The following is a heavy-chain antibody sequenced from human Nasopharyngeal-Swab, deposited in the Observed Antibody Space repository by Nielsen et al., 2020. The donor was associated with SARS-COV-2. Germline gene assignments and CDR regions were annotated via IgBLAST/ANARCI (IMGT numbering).Heavy chain of an antibody. CDR3: AKDPTRLWDVSI. D-gene: IGHD3-16*01. J-gene: IGHJ4*02. CDR2: ISGSGGST. CDR1: GFTFSSYA. V-gene: IGHV3-23*01. Sequence: GASLKISCAASGFTFSSYAMSWVRQAPGKGLEWVSAISGSGGSTYYADSVKGRFTISRDNSKNTLYLQMNSLRAEDTAVYYCAKDPTRLWDVSIWGQGTLVTVSS.